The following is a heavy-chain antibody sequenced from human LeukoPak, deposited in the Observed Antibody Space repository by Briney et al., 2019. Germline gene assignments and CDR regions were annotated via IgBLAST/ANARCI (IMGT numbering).Heavy chain of an antibody. CDR3: TTIVPAAMVNY. D-gene: IGHD2-2*01. V-gene: IGHV3-15*01. Sequence: GGSLRLSCAASGFTFSNALISWVRQAPGKGLEWVGRIKSKTGGGTTDYAAPVKGRFTISRDDSKNTLYLQMNSLKTEDTAVYYCTTIVPAAMVNYWGQGTLVTVSS. J-gene: IGHJ4*02. CDR2: IKSKTGGGTT. CDR1: GFTFSNAL.